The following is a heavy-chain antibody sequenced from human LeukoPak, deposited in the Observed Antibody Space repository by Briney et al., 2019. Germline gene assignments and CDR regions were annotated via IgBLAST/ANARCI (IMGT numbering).Heavy chain of an antibody. Sequence: SGGSLRLSCAASRFIFSNYAMHWVRQGPGKGLEWVGVISYDGRNQYYEDSVKGRFTISRDNSKKTLYPEMNSLRAEDTAVYYCARDRSGWYGPQAFDYWGQGTLVTVSS. V-gene: IGHV3-30*04. CDR2: ISYDGRNQ. D-gene: IGHD6-19*01. J-gene: IGHJ4*02. CDR1: RFIFSNYA. CDR3: ARDRSGWYGPQAFDY.